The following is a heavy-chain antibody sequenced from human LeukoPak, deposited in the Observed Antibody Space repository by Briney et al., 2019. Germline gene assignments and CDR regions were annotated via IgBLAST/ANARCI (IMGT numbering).Heavy chain of an antibody. CDR1: GFTITNHW. Sequence: GGSLRLSCEVSGFTITNHWMYWVRQAPGRGLVWVSRIKSDERSAAYADSVKGRFTISRDNAKNTLSLQMDSLRAEDTAVYYCATVFKGSSLQDYWGQGTLVTVSS. J-gene: IGHJ4*02. V-gene: IGHV3-74*03. D-gene: IGHD1-26*01. CDR2: IKSDERSA. CDR3: ATVFKGSSLQDY.